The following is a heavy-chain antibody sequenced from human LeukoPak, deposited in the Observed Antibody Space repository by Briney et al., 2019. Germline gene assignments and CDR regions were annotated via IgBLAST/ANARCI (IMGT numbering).Heavy chain of an antibody. J-gene: IGHJ3*01. V-gene: IGHV3-21*01. CDR3: ARLYGSGRNI. Sequence: GGSRRLSCAASKFTFSSYTMNWVRRAPGKGLEWVSSISGGSSFINYADSVKGRFTISRDNAKNSVYLQMNSLRGEDTALYYCARLYGSGRNIWGQGTMVTVSS. D-gene: IGHD3-10*01. CDR1: KFTFSSYT. CDR2: ISGGSSFI.